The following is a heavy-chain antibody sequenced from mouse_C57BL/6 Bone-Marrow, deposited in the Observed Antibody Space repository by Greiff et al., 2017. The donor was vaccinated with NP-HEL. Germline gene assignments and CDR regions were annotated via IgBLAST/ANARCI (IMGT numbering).Heavy chain of an antibody. CDR1: GFPFSDYG. J-gene: IGHJ2*01. Sequence: EVMLVESGGGLVKPGGSLKLSCAASGFPFSDYGMHWVRQAPEKGLGWVAYISSGSSTFYYADTVKGRFTISRDNAKNTLFLQMTSLRSEDTAMYYCARGARDYFDYWGQGTTLTVSS. V-gene: IGHV5-17*01. D-gene: IGHD3-1*01. CDR2: ISSGSSTF. CDR3: ARGARDYFDY.